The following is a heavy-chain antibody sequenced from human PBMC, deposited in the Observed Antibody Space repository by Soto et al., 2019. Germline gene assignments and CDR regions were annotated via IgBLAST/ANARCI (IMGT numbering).Heavy chain of an antibody. J-gene: IGHJ4*02. CDR1: GYDFTTYG. D-gene: IGHD1-1*01. CDR3: ARGRYGDY. Sequence: QVHLVQSGAEVKKPGASVKVSCKGSGYDFTTYGITWVRQAPGQVLEWMAWISAHNGNTDYAQKLQGRVTVTRDTSTSTAYMELRSLRSDDTAVYYFARGRYGDYWGQGALVTVSS. CDR2: ISAHNGNT. V-gene: IGHV1-18*01.